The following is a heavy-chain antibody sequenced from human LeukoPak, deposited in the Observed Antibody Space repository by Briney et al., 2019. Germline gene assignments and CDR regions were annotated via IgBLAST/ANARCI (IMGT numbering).Heavy chain of an antibody. V-gene: IGHV4-34*01. Sequence: SETLSLTCTVSGGSISSYYWSWIRQPPGKGLEWIGEINHSGSTDYNPSLKSRVTISVDTSKNQFSLKLSSVTAADTAVYYCATFRASDSSGYYNWGQGTLVTVSS. CDR1: GGSISSYY. J-gene: IGHJ4*02. CDR2: INHSGST. D-gene: IGHD3-22*01. CDR3: ATFRASDSSGYYN.